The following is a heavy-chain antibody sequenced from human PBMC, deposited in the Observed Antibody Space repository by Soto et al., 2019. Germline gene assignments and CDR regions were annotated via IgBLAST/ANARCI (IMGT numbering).Heavy chain of an antibody. CDR2: IDPTDSYT. D-gene: IGHD2-2*01. J-gene: IGHJ6*02. CDR1: GYSFTSYW. CDR3: ARRYCSSASCPRNYYGMDV. Sequence: EVQLVQSGAEVKKPGESLRISCKGSGYSFTSYWISWVRQMPGKGLEWMGRIDPTDSYTTYSPSFQGHVTITADKSVSTAFLQWSSLKASDTAMYYCARRYCSSASCPRNYYGMDVWGQGTTVTVSS. V-gene: IGHV5-10-1*03.